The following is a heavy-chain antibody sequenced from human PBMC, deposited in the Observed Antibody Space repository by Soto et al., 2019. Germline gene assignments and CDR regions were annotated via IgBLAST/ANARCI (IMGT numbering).Heavy chain of an antibody. CDR2: ISDDGSNK. Sequence: PGGSLRLSCAASGFTFSSYGMHWVRQAPGKGLEWVAFISDDGSNKYSADSVKGRFTISRDNSRNTLSLLMNSLKVEDTAVYFCATAGGPTYYYYGLEVWGQGTTVTVSS. V-gene: IGHV3-30*03. CDR3: ATAGGPTYYYYGLEV. D-gene: IGHD1-1*01. J-gene: IGHJ6*02. CDR1: GFTFSSYG.